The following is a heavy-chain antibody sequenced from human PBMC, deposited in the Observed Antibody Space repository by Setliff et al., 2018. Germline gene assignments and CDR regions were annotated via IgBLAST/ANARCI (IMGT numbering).Heavy chain of an antibody. Sequence: SETLSLTCTVSGLSLSSTTYYWSWIRQPAGKGLEWIGRIYTSGATTYSPSLKSRVSISADTSKNVLSLRLTSVTAADTAVYYCAKEYVVISFVRNSHQHYGMDVWGPGTTVTVS. CDR1: GLSLSSTTYY. CDR2: IYTSGAT. J-gene: IGHJ6*02. V-gene: IGHV4-61*02. D-gene: IGHD2-21*01. CDR3: AKEYVVISFVRNSHQHYGMDV.